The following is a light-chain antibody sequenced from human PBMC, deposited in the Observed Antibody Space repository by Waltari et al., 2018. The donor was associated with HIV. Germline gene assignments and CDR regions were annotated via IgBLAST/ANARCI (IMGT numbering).Light chain of an antibody. V-gene: IGLV2-14*03. CDR3: SSYTSSDTVV. J-gene: IGLJ2*01. Sequence: QSALTQPASVPGSPGQSITISCTGTTSDVGGSNSVSWYQQHPAKAPKLVILDVSNRPSGVSNRFSGSKSGNTASLTISGLQAEDEAYYYCSSYTSSDTVVFGGGTKVTVL. CDR2: DVS. CDR1: TSDVGGSNS.